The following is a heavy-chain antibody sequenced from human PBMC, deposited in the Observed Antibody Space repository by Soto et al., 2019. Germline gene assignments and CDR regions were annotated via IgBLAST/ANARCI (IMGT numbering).Heavy chain of an antibody. J-gene: IGHJ6*02. CDR1: GFTFSSYA. D-gene: IGHD2-2*02. CDR2: ISGSGGST. Sequence: PGGSLRLSCAASGFTFSSYAMSWVRQAPGKGLEWVSAISGSGGSTYYADSVKGRFTISRDNSKNTLYLQMNSLRAEDTAVYYCAKGVAAATPYYYGMDVWGQGTTVTVSS. V-gene: IGHV3-23*01. CDR3: AKGVAAATPYYYGMDV.